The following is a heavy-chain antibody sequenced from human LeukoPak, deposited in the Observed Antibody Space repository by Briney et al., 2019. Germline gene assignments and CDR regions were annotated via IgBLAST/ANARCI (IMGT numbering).Heavy chain of an antibody. V-gene: IGHV3-33*01. J-gene: IGHJ6*02. Sequence: GGSLRLSCAASGFTFSSYGMHWVRQAPGKGLEWVAVIWYDGSNKYYADSVKGRFTISRDNSKNTLYLQMNSLRAEDTAVYYCARDVNRFIVGGMDVWGQGTTVTVSS. CDR3: ARDVNRFIVGGMDV. D-gene: IGHD1-26*01. CDR2: IWYDGSNK. CDR1: GFTFSSYG.